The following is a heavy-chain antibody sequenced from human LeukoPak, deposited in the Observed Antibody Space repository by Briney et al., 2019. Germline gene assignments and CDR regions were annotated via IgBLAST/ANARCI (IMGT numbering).Heavy chain of an antibody. CDR1: GFTFSRYS. V-gene: IGHV3-21*01. CDR3: AREFNTVGIFEY. CDR2: IYFTGNYI. D-gene: IGHD3-10*01. J-gene: IGHJ4*02. Sequence: GGSLRPPFVTSGFTFSRYSMRWVRQAPGKGLEWVSSIYFTGNYISYADSVKGRFTISRDNAKSSLYLQMNSLRAEDTAVYYCAREFNTVGIFEYWGEGTLVTVSS.